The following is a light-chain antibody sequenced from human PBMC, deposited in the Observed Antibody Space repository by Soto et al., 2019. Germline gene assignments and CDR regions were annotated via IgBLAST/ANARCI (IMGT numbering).Light chain of an antibody. Sequence: EIVMTQSPATLSVSPGERATLSCRASQSVSSNLAWYQQNPGQAHSLIIYGASTRATGITARFSGSGSGTGFTLTITGLQSEECAVCYCQQYNNCPWSFGEGTKVDIK. CDR2: GAS. V-gene: IGKV3-15*01. J-gene: IGKJ1*01. CDR3: QQYNNCPWS. CDR1: QSVSSN.